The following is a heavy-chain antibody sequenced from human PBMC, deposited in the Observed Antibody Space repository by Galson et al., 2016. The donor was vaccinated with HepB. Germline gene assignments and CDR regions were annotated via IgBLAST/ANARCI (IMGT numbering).Heavy chain of an antibody. CDR2: ISYDGSKK. D-gene: IGHD3-10*02. V-gene: IGHV3-30*18. CDR1: GFTFSSFG. Sequence: SLRLSCAVSGFTFSSFGMHWVRQAPGKGLEWVAVISYDGSKKYYADSLKGRCTISRDNSKRTLYLQMNSLRTEDTAVYYCAKSNQILLFGRSRNDAFDIWGQGTMVTVSS. J-gene: IGHJ3*02. CDR3: AKSNQILLFGRSRNDAFDI.